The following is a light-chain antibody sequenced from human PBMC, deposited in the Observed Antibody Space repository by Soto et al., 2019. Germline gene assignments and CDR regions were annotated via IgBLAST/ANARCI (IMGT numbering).Light chain of an antibody. J-gene: IGLJ1*01. CDR1: SSDVGSYDL. CDR3: CSCAGSSTPFV. CDR2: EGF. Sequence: QSALTQPASVSGSPGQSITISCTGTSSDVGSYDLVSWYQHHPGKAPKLIIYEGFKRPSGVSNRFSGSKSANTASLTISGLQAEDEADYHCCSCAGSSTPFVFGTGTKVTVL. V-gene: IGLV2-23*01.